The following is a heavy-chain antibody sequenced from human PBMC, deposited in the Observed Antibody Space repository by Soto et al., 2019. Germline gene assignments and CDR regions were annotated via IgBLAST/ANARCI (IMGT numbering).Heavy chain of an antibody. CDR1: GYTFTGYY. D-gene: IGHD4-17*01. CDR3: ARSYDDYGDYGGWFDP. CDR2: INPNSGGT. J-gene: IGHJ5*02. V-gene: IGHV1-2*02. Sequence: ASVKVSCKASGYTFTGYYMHWVRQAPGQGLEWMGWINPNSGGTNYAQKFQGRVTMTRDTSISTAYMELSRLRSDDTAVYYCARSYDDYGDYGGWFDPWGQGTLVTVSS.